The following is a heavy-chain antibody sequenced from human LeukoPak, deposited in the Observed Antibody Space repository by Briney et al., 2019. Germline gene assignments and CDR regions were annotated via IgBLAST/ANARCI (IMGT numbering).Heavy chain of an antibody. J-gene: IGHJ5*02. V-gene: IGHV4-34*01. D-gene: IGHD2-2*01. CDR1: RGSFSGYY. CDR3: ARNHIVVAPAATPTWFDP. Sequence: SETLFLSCAGYRGSFSGYYWSSIRQPPGKGLEWIGEINHSGSTNYNPSLKSRVTTSVGTSTNQFSLKLSSVTAADTAVYYCARNHIVVAPAATPTWFDPWGQGTLVTVSS. CDR2: INHSGST.